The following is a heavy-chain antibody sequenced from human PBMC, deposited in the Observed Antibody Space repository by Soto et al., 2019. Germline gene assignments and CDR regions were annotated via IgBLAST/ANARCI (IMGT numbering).Heavy chain of an antibody. J-gene: IGHJ6*02. D-gene: IGHD3-10*01. Sequence: EVQLLESGGGLVQPGGSLRLSCAASGFPFSSYAMSWVPQAPGKGLEGVSAISGSGGSTYYADSVKGRFTISRDNSKNPLYLQMNRLRAEDTAVYYCAKDHRGPDYYYGMDVWGRGTNVTVSS. CDR2: ISGSGGST. CDR3: AKDHRGPDYYYGMDV. V-gene: IGHV3-23*01. CDR1: GFPFSSYA.